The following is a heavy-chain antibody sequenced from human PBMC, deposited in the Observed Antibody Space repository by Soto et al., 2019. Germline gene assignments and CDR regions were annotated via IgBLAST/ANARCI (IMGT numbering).Heavy chain of an antibody. J-gene: IGHJ4*02. CDR3: TTASQWLPPYS. D-gene: IGHD6-19*01. CDR1: GFTFTNYA. CDR2: ISGSGRGDGGTT. V-gene: IGHV3-15*01. Sequence: GGSLRLSCAASGFTFTNYAMSWVRQAPGKGLEWVSTISGSGRGDGGTTDYAASVKDRFIISRDDSNDTLYLHMNRLKTDDTAVYYCTTASQWLPPYSWGQGALVTVSS.